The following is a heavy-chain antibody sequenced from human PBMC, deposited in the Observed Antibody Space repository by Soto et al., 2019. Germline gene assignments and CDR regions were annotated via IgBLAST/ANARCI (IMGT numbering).Heavy chain of an antibody. J-gene: IGHJ6*02. CDR3: ARPPRGGRYGYGMDV. CDR1: GYTFTTYG. D-gene: IGHD4-17*01. CDR2: ISAYNGKT. V-gene: IGHV1-18*01. Sequence: QVQLVQSGAEVKKPGASVKVSCKASGYTFTTYGVSWVRQAPGQGLEWMGWISAYNGKTNYTQKLQGRVSMTTDTSTNTAYMELRSLRSDDTAVYYCARPPRGGRYGYGMDVWGQGTTVTVSS.